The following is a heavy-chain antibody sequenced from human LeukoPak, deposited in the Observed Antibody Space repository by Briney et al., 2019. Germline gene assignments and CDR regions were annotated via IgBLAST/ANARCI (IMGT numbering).Heavy chain of an antibody. J-gene: IGHJ4*02. CDR3: ARGGYYYDRSGYGGFYFDY. Sequence: ASVKVSCKASGYTFTSYGISWVRQAPGQGLEWMGWISAYNGNTNYAQKLQGRVTMTTDTSTSTAYMELRSLRSDDTAVYYCARGGYYYDRSGYGGFYFDYWGQGTLVTVSS. CDR1: GYTFTSYG. D-gene: IGHD3-22*01. CDR2: ISAYNGNT. V-gene: IGHV1-18*01.